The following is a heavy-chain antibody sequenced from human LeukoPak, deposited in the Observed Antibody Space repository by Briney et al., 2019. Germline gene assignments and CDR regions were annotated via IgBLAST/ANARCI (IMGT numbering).Heavy chain of an antibody. J-gene: IGHJ6*03. CDR2: INHSGST. CDR3: ASRRGYYYYYMDV. CDR1: GGSFSGSY. Sequence: SETPSLTCAVYGGSFSGSYWSWIRQPPGKGREWIGEINHSGSTNYNPSLKSRVTISVDTSKNQFSLKLSSVTAADTAVYYCASRRGYYYYYMDVWGKGTTVTVSS. V-gene: IGHV4-34*01.